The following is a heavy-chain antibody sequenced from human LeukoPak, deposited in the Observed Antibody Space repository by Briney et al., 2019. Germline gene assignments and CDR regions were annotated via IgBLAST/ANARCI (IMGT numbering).Heavy chain of an antibody. CDR1: GGTFSSYA. D-gene: IGHD5-12*01. V-gene: IGHV1-69*06. Sequence: SVTVSFTASGGTFSSYAISWVRQAPGQGLEWMGGIIPIFGTANYAQKFQGRVTITADKSTSTAYMELSSLRSEDTAVYYCARRGGYSDYDYYYFDYWGQGTLVTVSS. CDR2: IIPIFGTA. CDR3: ARRGGYSDYDYYYFDY. J-gene: IGHJ4*02.